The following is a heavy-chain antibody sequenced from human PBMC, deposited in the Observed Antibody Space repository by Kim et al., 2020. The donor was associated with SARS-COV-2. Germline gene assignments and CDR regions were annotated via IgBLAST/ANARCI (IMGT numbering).Heavy chain of an antibody. J-gene: IGHJ4*02. V-gene: IGHV3-23*01. CDR1: GFTFSSYA. CDR3: AKDLYVDIVATMIAPAN. D-gene: IGHD5-12*01. CDR2: ISGSGGST. Sequence: GGSLRLSCAASGFTFSSYAMSWVRQAPGKGLEWVSAISGSGGSTYYADSVKGRFTISRDNSKNTLYLQMNSLRAEDTAVYYCAKDLYVDIVATMIAPANWGQGTLVTVSS.